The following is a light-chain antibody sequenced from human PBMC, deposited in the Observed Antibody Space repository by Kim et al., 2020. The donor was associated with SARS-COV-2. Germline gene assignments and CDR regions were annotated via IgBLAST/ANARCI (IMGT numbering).Light chain of an antibody. CDR1: QSLVYSDGNIY. J-gene: IGKJ3*01. CDR2: KVS. Sequence: PASIACRASQSLVYSDGNIYLNWFQQRPGQSPRRLIYKVSNRYTGVPDRFSCSGSGTDFTLQISRVEAEDVGGYYCMQGTNWPFTFGPGTKVDIK. V-gene: IGKV2-30*01. CDR3: MQGTNWPFT.